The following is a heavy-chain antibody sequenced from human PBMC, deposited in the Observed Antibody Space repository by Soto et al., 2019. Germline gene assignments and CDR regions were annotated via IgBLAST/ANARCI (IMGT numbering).Heavy chain of an antibody. CDR3: ARDYSYACDY. Sequence: EVPLLESGGGLVQPGGSLRLSCAVSGFTFSSFAMSWVRQAPGKGLEWVSVISSSGGTTYYADSVKGRFTSSRDNSKNTLYLKMNSLRDEDTAVYYCARDYSYACDYWGQGTLVTVSS. D-gene: IGHD3-16*01. CDR1: GFTFSSFA. CDR2: ISSSGGTT. V-gene: IGHV3-23*01. J-gene: IGHJ4*02.